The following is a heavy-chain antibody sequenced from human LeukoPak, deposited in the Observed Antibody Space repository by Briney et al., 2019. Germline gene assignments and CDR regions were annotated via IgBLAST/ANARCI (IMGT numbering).Heavy chain of an antibody. V-gene: IGHV1-69*13. CDR1: GGTFSSYA. J-gene: IGHJ4*02. CDR2: IIPIFGTA. D-gene: IGHD3-10*01. Sequence: SVTVTCKASGGTFSSYAWSWVRQAPGQGLEWMGGIIPIFGTANYAQKFQGRVTITADESTSTAYMELSSLRSEDTAVYYCARAPDGSGSYLGYWGQGTLVTVSS. CDR3: ARAPDGSGSYLGY.